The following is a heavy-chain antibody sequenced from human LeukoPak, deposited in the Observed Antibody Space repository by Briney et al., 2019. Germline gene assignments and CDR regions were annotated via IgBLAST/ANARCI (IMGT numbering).Heavy chain of an antibody. CDR2: IIPIFDTA. D-gene: IGHD5-12*01. V-gene: IGHV1-69*06. J-gene: IGHJ4*02. Sequence: SVKVSCKASGGTFSSYGISWVRQAPGQGLEWMGGIIPIFDTANYAQKLQGRVTITADKSTSTAYMEPSNLKSEDTAVYYCARDRQGYSGYDWYFDNWGQGTLVTVSS. CDR3: ARDRQGYSGYDWYFDN. CDR1: GGTFSSYG.